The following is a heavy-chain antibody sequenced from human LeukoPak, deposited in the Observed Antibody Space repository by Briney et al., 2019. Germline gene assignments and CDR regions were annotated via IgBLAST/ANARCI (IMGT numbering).Heavy chain of an antibody. Sequence: GGSLRLSCAASGFTFSTYRMHWVRQAPGKGLVWVSRISTDGSSTSYADSVKGRFTISRDNSKNTLYLQMHSLRAEDTAVYYCVKEGVSSWFDPWGQGTLVTVSS. V-gene: IGHV3-74*01. CDR3: VKEGVSSWFDP. CDR1: GFTFSTYR. CDR2: ISTDGSST. J-gene: IGHJ5*02.